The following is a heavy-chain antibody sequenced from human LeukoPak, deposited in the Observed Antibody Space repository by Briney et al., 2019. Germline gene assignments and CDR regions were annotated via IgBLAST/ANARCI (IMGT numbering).Heavy chain of an antibody. D-gene: IGHD2-2*01. CDR1: GFTFSTYT. V-gene: IGHV3-21*01. Sequence: GGSLRLSCAASGFTFSTYTMNWVRQAPGKGLQWVSSISTRSSYLYYADSVKGRFTISRDDAKNSLYLQMNSLRAEDTAVYYCARDPFIVIVPAATDAFDIWGQGTMVTVSS. J-gene: IGHJ3*02. CDR2: ISTRSSYL. CDR3: ARDPFIVIVPAATDAFDI.